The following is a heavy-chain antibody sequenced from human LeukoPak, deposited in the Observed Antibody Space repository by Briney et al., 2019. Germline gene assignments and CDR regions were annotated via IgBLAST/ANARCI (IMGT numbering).Heavy chain of an antibody. Sequence: GSLRLSCTASGFTFSNYAMSWVRQDPGKGLEWVSAISGRGSNTYYADSVRGRYTISRDNSKNTLYLQMNSLRVEDAAIYYCAKGPLIEVAGTTWDYWGQGTLVTVSS. V-gene: IGHV3-23*01. J-gene: IGHJ4*02. CDR3: AKGPLIEVAGTTWDY. CDR1: GFTFSNYA. D-gene: IGHD6-19*01. CDR2: ISGRGSNT.